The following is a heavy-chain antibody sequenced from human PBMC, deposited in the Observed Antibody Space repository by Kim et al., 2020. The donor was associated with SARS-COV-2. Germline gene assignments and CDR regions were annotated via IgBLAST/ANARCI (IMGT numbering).Heavy chain of an antibody. CDR3: ARQGTRYGSGDNWFDP. CDR1: GYSFTSYW. J-gene: IGHJ5*02. D-gene: IGHD3-10*01. CDR2: IYPGDSDT. V-gene: IGHV5-51*01. Sequence: GESLKISCKGSGYSFTSYWIGWVRQMPGKGLEWMGIIYPGDSDTRYSPSFQGQVTISADKSISTAYLQWSSLKASDTAMYYCARQGTRYGSGDNWFDPWGQGTLVTVSS.